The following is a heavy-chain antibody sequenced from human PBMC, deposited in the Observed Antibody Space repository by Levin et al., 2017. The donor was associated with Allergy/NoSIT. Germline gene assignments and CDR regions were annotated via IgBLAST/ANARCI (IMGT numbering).Heavy chain of an antibody. D-gene: IGHD2-8*01. V-gene: IGHV4-34*01. Sequence: SQTLSLTCAVYGGSFSGYYWSWIRQPPGKGLEWIGEINHSGSTNYNPSLKSRVTISVDTSKNQFSLKLSSVTAADTAVYYCARGTGYCTNGVCYTRGRPYNWFDPWGQGTLVTVSS. CDR2: INHSGST. CDR1: GGSFSGYY. J-gene: IGHJ5*02. CDR3: ARGTGYCTNGVCYTRGRPYNWFDP.